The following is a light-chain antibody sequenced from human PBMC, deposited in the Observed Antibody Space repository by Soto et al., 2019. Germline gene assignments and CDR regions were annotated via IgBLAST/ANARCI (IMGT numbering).Light chain of an antibody. V-gene: IGKV1-5*01. J-gene: IGKJ1*01. CDR1: QSISSW. CDR2: DAS. CDR3: QQYNSYSWT. Sequence: DIQMTQSPSTLSASVGDRVTITCRASQSISSWLAWYQQKPGKAPKLLIYDASSLESGVPSRFSGSGSGTEFTLTISSLQPDDCATFYCQQYNSYSWTVGQGPKVEIK.